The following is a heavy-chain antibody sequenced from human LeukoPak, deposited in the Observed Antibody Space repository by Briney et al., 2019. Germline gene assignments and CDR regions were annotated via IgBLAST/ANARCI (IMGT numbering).Heavy chain of an antibody. V-gene: IGHV4-34*01. CDR1: GGSFSDDY. CDR3: ARGKVWYGELEDAYYFDS. J-gene: IGHJ4*02. Sequence: PSETLSLTCAVSGGSFSDDYWTWIRQPPGKGLEWIGAINHSGNTNYKPSLKIRVTISLHASKNQFSLKLSAVTAADTAVYYCARGKVWYGELEDAYYFDSWGQGTLVTVSS. D-gene: IGHD3-10*01. CDR2: INHSGNT.